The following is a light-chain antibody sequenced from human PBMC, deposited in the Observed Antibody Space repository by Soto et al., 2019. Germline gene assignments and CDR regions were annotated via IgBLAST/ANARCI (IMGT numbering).Light chain of an antibody. CDR2: DAS. CDR3: QQRSNWPVT. V-gene: IGKV3-11*01. J-gene: IGKJ1*01. CDR1: QSVSSY. Sequence: EILLPQSPGTLSLSPGERATLSCRASQSVSSYLAWYQQKPGQAPRLLIYDASTRATGISARFSGSGSGTDFTLTISSLEPEDFAVYYCQQRSNWPVTFGQGTKVDIK.